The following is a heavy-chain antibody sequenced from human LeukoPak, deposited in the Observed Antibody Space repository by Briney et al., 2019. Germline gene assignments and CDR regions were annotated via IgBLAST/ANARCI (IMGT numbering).Heavy chain of an antibody. CDR1: GFTFGNYG. J-gene: IGHJ4*02. V-gene: IGHV3-7*01. Sequence: PGGSLRLSCAASGFTFGNYGMSWVRQAPGKGLEWVANIKKDGSEKYYVDSVKGRFTISRDNSKNTLYLQMNSLRAEDTAVYYCAVGEHSSGWYFGVYYFDYWGQGTLVTVSS. D-gene: IGHD6-19*01. CDR2: IKKDGSEK. CDR3: AVGEHSSGWYFGVYYFDY.